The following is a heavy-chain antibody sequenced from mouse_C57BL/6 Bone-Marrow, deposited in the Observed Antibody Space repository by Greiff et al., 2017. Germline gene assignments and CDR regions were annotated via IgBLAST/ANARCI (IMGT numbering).Heavy chain of an antibody. D-gene: IGHD1-1*01. CDR1: GYAFSSSW. J-gene: IGHJ4*01. CDR3: ARCYGSSKYYYAMDY. CDR2: IYPGDGDT. Sequence: VQLVASGPELVKPGASVKISCKASGYAFSSSWMNWVKQRPGKGLEWIGRIYPGDGDTNYNGKFKGKATLTADKSSSTAYMQLSSLTSEDSAVYFCARCYGSSKYYYAMDYWGQGTSVTVSS. V-gene: IGHV1-82*01.